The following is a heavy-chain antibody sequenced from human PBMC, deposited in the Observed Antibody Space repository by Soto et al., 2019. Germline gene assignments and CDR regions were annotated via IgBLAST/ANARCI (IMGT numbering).Heavy chain of an antibody. CDR3: ARQERYDFWSGYYTTSFSP. D-gene: IGHD3-3*01. Sequence: PSETLSLTCTVSGGSISSSSYYWGWIRQPPGKGLEWIGSIYYSGSTYYNPSLKSRVTISVDTSKNQFSLKLSSVTAADTAVCYCARQERYDFWSGYYTTSFSPWGQGTLVTISS. CDR1: GGSISSSSYY. J-gene: IGHJ5*02. CDR2: IYYSGST. V-gene: IGHV4-39*01.